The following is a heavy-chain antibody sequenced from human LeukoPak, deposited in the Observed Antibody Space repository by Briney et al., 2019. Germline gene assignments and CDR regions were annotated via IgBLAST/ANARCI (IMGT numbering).Heavy chain of an antibody. CDR2: ILYSGSN. CDR1: GGSMSSSY. D-gene: IGHD2-15*01. J-gene: IGHJ6*02. Sequence: PSETLSLTCAVAGGSMSSSYWSWIRQPPGKGLEWRGYILYSGSNNHHPSLQRRVTISVDTSKNPFSLELSSGAAADTAVYYCARILDCSSSSCSYGMDVWGQGTTVSVPS. CDR3: ARILDCSSSSCSYGMDV. V-gene: IGHV4-59*08.